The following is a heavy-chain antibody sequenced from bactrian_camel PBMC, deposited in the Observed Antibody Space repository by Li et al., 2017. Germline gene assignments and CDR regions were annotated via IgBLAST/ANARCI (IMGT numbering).Heavy chain of an antibody. CDR2: ISWNSGRI. CDR1: GLVFERYA. D-gene: IGHD7*01. Sequence: QLVESGGGLVQAGESLTLSCTVSGLVFERYAMGWFRQTAGKKRERVSCISWNSGRIDYTDSVKGRFTASRDNAKNALYLQLNNLQPEDTAMYYCAADIVPCYLGGGDKPETYWGQGTQVTVS. J-gene: IGHJ4*01. CDR3: AADIVPCYLGGGDKPETY. V-gene: IGHV3S60*01.